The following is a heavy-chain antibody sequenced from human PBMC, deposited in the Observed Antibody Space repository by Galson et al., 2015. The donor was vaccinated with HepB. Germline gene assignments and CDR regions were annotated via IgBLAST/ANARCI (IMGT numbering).Heavy chain of an antibody. D-gene: IGHD1-26*01. J-gene: IGHJ4*02. Sequence: SLRLSCAASGFTLNDHYIDWVRQAPGKGLEWVARTRDKGRSYTTEFAASVKGRFTISRDDSQNSMYLQMNTLETEDTAVYYCARSGSYGPLTYWGQGTLVTVSS. CDR2: TRDKGRSYTT. CDR1: GFTLNDHY. V-gene: IGHV3-72*01. CDR3: ARSGSYGPLTY.